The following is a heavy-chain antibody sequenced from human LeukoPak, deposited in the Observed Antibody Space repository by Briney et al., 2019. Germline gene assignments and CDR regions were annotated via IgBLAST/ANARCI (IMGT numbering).Heavy chain of an antibody. D-gene: IGHD6-19*01. CDR2: IYYSGST. Sequence: PSETLSLTCTVSGGSISSSRYYWGWIRQPPGKGLEWIGRIYYSGSTYYNPSLKSRVTISVDTSKNQFSLKLSSVTAADTAVYYCTISIAVAGPTFDYWGQGTLVTVSS. CDR3: TISIAVAGPTFDY. CDR1: GGSISSSRYY. J-gene: IGHJ4*02. V-gene: IGHV4-39*07.